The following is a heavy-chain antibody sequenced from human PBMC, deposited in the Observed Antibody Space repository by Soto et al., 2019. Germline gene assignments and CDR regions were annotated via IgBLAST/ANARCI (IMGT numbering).Heavy chain of an antibody. CDR1: GYTFTSYA. CDR2: INAGNGNT. V-gene: IGHV1-3*01. CDR3: ASFYCGGDCYSPPWFDP. J-gene: IGHJ5*02. Sequence: ASVKVSCKASGYTFTSYAMHWVRQAPGQRLEWMGWINAGNGNTKYSQKFQGRVTITRDTSASTAYMELSSLRSEDTAVYYCASFYCGGDCYSPPWFDPWGQGTLVTVS. D-gene: IGHD2-21*02.